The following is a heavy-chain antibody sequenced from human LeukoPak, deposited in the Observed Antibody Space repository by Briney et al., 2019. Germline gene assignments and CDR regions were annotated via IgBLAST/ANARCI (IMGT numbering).Heavy chain of an antibody. D-gene: IGHD4-17*01. CDR3: TKDTNGDYVGAFDP. V-gene: IGHV3-23*01. CDR1: GFTFSSFA. CDR2: ITGTHYTT. J-gene: IGHJ5*02. Sequence: PGGSLRLSCAASGFTFSSFAMTWVRQAPGKGLEWVSSITGTHYTTYNTDSVKGRSTISRDNSKNTLYLQMNSLRADDTAVYYCTKDTNGDYVGAFDPWGQGTLVTVSS.